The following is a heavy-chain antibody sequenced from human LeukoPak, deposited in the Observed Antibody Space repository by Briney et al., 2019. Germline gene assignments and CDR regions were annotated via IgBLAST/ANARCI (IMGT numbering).Heavy chain of an antibody. CDR2: ISSGSSYI. J-gene: IGHJ4*02. D-gene: IGHD6-19*01. Sequence: GGSLRLSCAASGFTFSSYSMNWVRQAPGKGLEWVSSISSGSSYIYYADSVKGRFTISRDNAKNSLYLQMNSLRAEDTAVYYCASVNSSGLWYFDYWGQGTLVTVSS. CDR3: ASVNSSGLWYFDY. CDR1: GFTFSSYS. V-gene: IGHV3-21*01.